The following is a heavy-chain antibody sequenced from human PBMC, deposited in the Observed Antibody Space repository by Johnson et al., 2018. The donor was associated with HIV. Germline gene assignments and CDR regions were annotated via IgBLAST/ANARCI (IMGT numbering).Heavy chain of an antibody. Sequence: QVQLVESGGGVVQPGGSLRLSCAASGFTFSSYGMYWVRQAPGKGLEWVAFIRYDGSNKYYADSVKGRFNISRDNSKNKLYLQMNSLRAEDTAVYFCARVSLAYSYGYDAFDIWGRGTMVTVSS. V-gene: IGHV3-30*02. CDR1: GFTFSSYG. D-gene: IGHD5-18*01. CDR2: IRYDGSNK. CDR3: ARVSLAYSYGYDAFDI. J-gene: IGHJ3*02.